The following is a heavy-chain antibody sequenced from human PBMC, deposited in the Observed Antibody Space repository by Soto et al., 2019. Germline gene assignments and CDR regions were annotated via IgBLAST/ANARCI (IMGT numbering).Heavy chain of an antibody. V-gene: IGHV3-23*01. Sequence: PGGSLRLSCAASGFDFSSYAMSWVRQAPVKGLEWVSGIGGSGDNIYYAESVKGRFTISRDNSKNTTYLQMNRVRGEDTAVYYCVKHDYNFWSGYTFTPGIGVWGQGTAVTVSS. CDR1: GFDFSSYA. CDR2: IGGSGDNI. CDR3: VKHDYNFWSGYTFTPGIGV. J-gene: IGHJ6*02. D-gene: IGHD3-3*01.